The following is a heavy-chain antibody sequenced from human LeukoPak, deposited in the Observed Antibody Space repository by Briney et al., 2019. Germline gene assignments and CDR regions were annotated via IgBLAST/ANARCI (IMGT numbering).Heavy chain of an antibody. CDR1: GFTFSSYT. V-gene: IGHV3-21*01. CDR2: ISSSSYYI. J-gene: IGHJ4*02. D-gene: IGHD3-22*01. Sequence: PGGSLRLSCAASGFTFSSYTMNWVRQAPGKGLEWVSSISSSSYYIYYADSVKGRFTISRDNAKNSVYLQMNGLRDEDTAVYYCVRVGDYYDSGGYQGFDYWGQGTLVTVSS. CDR3: VRVGDYYDSGGYQGFDY.